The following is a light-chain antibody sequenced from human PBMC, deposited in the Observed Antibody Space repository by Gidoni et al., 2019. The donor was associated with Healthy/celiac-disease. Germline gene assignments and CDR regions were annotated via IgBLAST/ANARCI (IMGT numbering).Light chain of an antibody. CDR3: QQLNSYSFT. J-gene: IGKJ3*01. V-gene: IGKV1-9*01. CDR1: QGISSY. CDR2: AAS. Sequence: DLQLTPSPSFLSASVGDRVTITCRASQGISSYLAWYQQKPGKAPKLLIYAASTLQSGVPSRFSGSGSGTEFTLTISSLQPEDFATYYCQQLNSYSFTFGPGTKVDIK.